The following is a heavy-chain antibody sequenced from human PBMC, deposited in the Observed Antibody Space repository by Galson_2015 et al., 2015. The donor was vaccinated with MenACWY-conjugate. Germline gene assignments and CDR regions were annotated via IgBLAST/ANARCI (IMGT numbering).Heavy chain of an antibody. CDR2: INVDNGNT. V-gene: IGHV1-3*01. J-gene: IGHJ4*02. CDR3: ARDNGVTSFGVVTQTYFDH. CDR1: GYTFVNYA. D-gene: IGHD3-3*01. Sequence: SVKVSCKASGYTFVNYAIHWVRQAPGQRLEWMGWINVDNGNTKYPQKIPGRVTITRDTSARTVYMELSSLRSEDTAVYYCARDNGVTSFGVVTQTYFDHWGQGTLVTVSS.